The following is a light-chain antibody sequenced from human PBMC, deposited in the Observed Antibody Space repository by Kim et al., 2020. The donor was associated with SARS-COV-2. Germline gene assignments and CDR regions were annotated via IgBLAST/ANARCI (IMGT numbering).Light chain of an antibody. J-gene: IGKJ4*01. CDR2: AAS. CDR1: QTISTY. Sequence: ASVGDRVIITCRASQTISTYLNWYQQKPGKAPNLLIYAASSLQSGVPSRFSGSGSGTDFSLTISSLQLEDLGTYYCQQGYSAPFTFGGGTKVDIK. CDR3: QQGYSAPFT. V-gene: IGKV1-39*01.